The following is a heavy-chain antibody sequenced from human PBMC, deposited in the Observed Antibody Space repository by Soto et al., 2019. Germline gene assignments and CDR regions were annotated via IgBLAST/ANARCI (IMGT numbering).Heavy chain of an antibody. D-gene: IGHD2-8*02. J-gene: IGHJ3*02. CDR3: AKATATGGGAFEI. V-gene: IGHV3-23*01. Sequence: PGGSLRLSCAVSGFICSSYDMSWVRQAPGKGLAWVSTILVAGSQHYEDSVQGRFTISRDTSKNTVFLYMNGLTAGDTAVYYCAKATATGGGAFEIYGQGTMVTVSS. CDR1: GFICSSYD. CDR2: ILVAGSQ.